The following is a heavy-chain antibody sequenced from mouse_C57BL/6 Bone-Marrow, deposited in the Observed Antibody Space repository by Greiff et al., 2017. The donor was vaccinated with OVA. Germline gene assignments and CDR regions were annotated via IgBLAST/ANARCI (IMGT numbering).Heavy chain of an antibody. V-gene: IGHV1-69*01. CDR1: GYSFTSYW. CDR3: IITSFDY. CDR2: IDPSDSYT. D-gene: IGHD1-1*01. J-gene: IGHJ2*01. Sequence: QVQLKQPGAELVMPGASVKLSCKASGYSFTSYWMNWVKQRPGQGLEWIGEIDPSDSYTNYNQKFKGKSTLTVDKSSSTAYMQLSSLTSEDSAVYYCIITSFDYWGQGTTLTVSA.